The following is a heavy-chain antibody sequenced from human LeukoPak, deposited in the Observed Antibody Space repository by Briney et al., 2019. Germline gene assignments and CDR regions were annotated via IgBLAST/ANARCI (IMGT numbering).Heavy chain of an antibody. Sequence: GGSLRLSCTASGFTFSSYWMSWVRQAPGKGLEWVANIKQDGGEKYYVDSVKGRFTISRDNAKNSLYLQMNSLRAEDTAVYHCARLGARQVLDYWGQGTLVTVSS. D-gene: IGHD4-17*01. CDR3: ARLGARQVLDY. V-gene: IGHV3-7*01. CDR2: IKQDGGEK. CDR1: GFTFSSYW. J-gene: IGHJ4*02.